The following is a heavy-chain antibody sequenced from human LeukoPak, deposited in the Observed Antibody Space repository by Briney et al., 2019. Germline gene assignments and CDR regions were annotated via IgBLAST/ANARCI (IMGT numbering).Heavy chain of an antibody. Sequence: GGSLGLSCAASGFTVGSNTMSWVRQAPGKGLEWVSIIYSGGSTSYADSVKGRFTISRDNSKNTLYLQMSSLRTEDTAVYYCARGGSYFDISGYYFYWGQGTLVTVSS. CDR3: ARGGSYFDISGYYFY. J-gene: IGHJ4*02. CDR1: GFTVGSNT. D-gene: IGHD3-22*01. CDR2: IYSGGST. V-gene: IGHV3-66*01.